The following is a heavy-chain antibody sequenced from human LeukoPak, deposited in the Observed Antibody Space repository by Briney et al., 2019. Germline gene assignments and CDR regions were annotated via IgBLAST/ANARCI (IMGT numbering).Heavy chain of an antibody. CDR3: AKDMEPAAGFFDY. CDR2: IRYDGSNK. CDR1: GFTFRTYG. Sequence: GWSLRLSCAASGFTFRTYGMYWVRQAPGKGLEWVAFIRYDGSNKYYADSVKGRFTISRDNSKNTLYLQMNSLRAEDTAVYYCAKDMEPAAGFFDYWGQGTLVTVSS. V-gene: IGHV3-30*02. J-gene: IGHJ4*02. D-gene: IGHD6-13*01.